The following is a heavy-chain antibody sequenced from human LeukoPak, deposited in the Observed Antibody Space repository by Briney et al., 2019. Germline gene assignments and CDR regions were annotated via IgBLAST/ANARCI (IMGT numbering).Heavy chain of an antibody. CDR1: GFTFDDYA. Sequence: PGGSLRLSCAASGFTFDDYAMHWVRQAPGKGLEWVSGISWNSGSIGYADSAKGRFTISRDNAKNSLYLQMNSLRAEDMALYYCAKGGSYYDWYFDLWGRGTLVTVSS. CDR3: AKGGSYYDWYFDL. J-gene: IGHJ2*01. CDR2: ISWNSGSI. V-gene: IGHV3-9*03. D-gene: IGHD1-26*01.